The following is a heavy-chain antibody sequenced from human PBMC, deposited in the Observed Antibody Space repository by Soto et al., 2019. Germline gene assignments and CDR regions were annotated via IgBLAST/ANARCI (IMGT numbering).Heavy chain of an antibody. CDR1: GYDFTTYG. D-gene: IGHD1-1*01. CDR2: ISAHNGNT. Sequence: QVHLVQSGAEVKKPGASVKVSCKGSGYDFTTYGITWVRQAPGQGLEWMAWISAHNGNTDYAQKLQGRVTVTRDTSTSTVYMELRSLRSDDTAMYYCARGRYGDYWGQGALVTVSS. V-gene: IGHV1-18*01. CDR3: ARGRYGDY. J-gene: IGHJ4*02.